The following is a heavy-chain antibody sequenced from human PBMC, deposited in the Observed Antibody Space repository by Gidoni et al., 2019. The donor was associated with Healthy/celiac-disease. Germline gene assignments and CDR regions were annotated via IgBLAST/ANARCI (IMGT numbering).Heavy chain of an antibody. CDR3: ASVCLRPGMDV. V-gene: IGHV3-21*01. Sequence: EVQLVESGGGLVKPGGSLILSSAASGFTFSSYSMNWVGPAPEKGLEWVASSSSMSSYIYYADSVKSRSTISRDNAKNSLYLQMNSRRAEDTAVYYCASVCLRPGMDVWGQGTTVTVSS. CDR1: GFTFSSYS. J-gene: IGHJ6*02. CDR2: SSSMSSYI. D-gene: IGHD2-2*01.